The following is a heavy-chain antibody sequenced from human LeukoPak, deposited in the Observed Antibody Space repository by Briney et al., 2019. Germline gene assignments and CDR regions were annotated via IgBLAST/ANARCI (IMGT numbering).Heavy chain of an antibody. CDR1: GFTFSSYG. D-gene: IGHD1-26*01. Sequence: GGSLRLSCAASGFTFSSYGMHWVRQAPGKGLEWVAFIRYDGSNKYYAESVKGRFAISRDNSKNTLYLQMNSLRAEDTAVYYCSKDSMATAGATVDYFDYWGQGTLVTVSS. V-gene: IGHV3-30*02. CDR3: SKDSMATAGATVDYFDY. J-gene: IGHJ4*02. CDR2: IRYDGSNK.